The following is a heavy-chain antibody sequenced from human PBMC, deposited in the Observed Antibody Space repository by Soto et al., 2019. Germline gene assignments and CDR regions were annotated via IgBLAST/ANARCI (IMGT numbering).Heavy chain of an antibody. CDR2: IIPAFVTV. CDR1: GDTFSTYA. V-gene: IGHV1-69*06. Sequence: QVHLVQTGPEMKKPGSSVKVSCMVSGDTFSTYAISWVRQTPWPGLEWMGGIIPAFVTVNYAQKFRGRLTIYAAKSTGKVYVALAFLSAEDTAMYYWANHAARSKIYFTSLAGFDYWGPGALVIVSS. D-gene: IGHD2-21*01. CDR3: ANHAARSKIYFTSLAGFDY. J-gene: IGHJ4*02.